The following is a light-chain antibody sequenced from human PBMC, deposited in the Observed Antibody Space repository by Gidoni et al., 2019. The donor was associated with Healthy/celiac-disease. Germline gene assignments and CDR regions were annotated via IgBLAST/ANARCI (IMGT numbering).Light chain of an antibody. V-gene: IGLV2-11*01. CDR2: DVS. J-gene: IGLJ3*02. CDR1: SSDVGGYNY. CDR3: CSYAGSYTSLRV. Sequence: QSALTQPRSVSGSAGQSVTISCTGTSSDVGGYNYVSWYQQHPGKAPKLMIYDVSKRPSGVPDRFSGSKSGNTASLTISGLQAEDEADYYCCSYAGSYTSLRVFGGGTKLTVL.